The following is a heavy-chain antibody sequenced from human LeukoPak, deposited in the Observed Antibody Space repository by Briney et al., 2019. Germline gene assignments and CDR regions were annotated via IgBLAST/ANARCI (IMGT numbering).Heavy chain of an antibody. Sequence: GGSLRLSCAASGFTFRSYAMSWVSQAPGKGLEWVSGISGSGSSTYYADSVKGRFTISRDNSKNTLYLQMNSLRAEDTAVYYCAKDLGVGYYDSSALFLVDAFDIWGQGTMVTVSS. V-gene: IGHV3-23*01. D-gene: IGHD3-22*01. CDR1: GFTFRSYA. J-gene: IGHJ3*02. CDR2: ISGSGSST. CDR3: AKDLGVGYYDSSALFLVDAFDI.